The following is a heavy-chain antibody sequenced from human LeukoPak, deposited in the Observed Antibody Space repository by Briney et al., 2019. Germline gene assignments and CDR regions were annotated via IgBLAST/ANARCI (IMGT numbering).Heavy chain of an antibody. V-gene: IGHV3-30*02. J-gene: IGHJ4*02. D-gene: IGHD2-2*02. CDR3: AKRSEYCSSTSCYNYFDY. CDR1: GFTFSSYG. CDR2: IRYDGSNK. Sequence: GGSLRLSCAASGFTFSSYGMHWVRQAPGKGLEWVAFIRYDGSNKYYADSVKGRFTISRDNSKNTLYLQMNSLRAEDTAVYYCAKRSEYCSSTSCYNYFDYWGQGTLVTVSS.